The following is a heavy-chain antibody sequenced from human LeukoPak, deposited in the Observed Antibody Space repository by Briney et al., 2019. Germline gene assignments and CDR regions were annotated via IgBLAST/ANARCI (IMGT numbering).Heavy chain of an antibody. CDR3: AKVPPKDIEATIQAYYYYMDV. Sequence: GGSLRLSCAASGFSFSTYWMSWVRQAPGKGLEWVANIDQDGTEKYYVDSVKGRFTVSRDYAKNSLYLQMNSLRVEDTAVYYCAKVPPKDIEATIQAYYYYMDVWGKGTTVTVSS. V-gene: IGHV3-7*01. CDR1: GFSFSTYW. CDR2: IDQDGTEK. J-gene: IGHJ6*03. D-gene: IGHD5-12*01.